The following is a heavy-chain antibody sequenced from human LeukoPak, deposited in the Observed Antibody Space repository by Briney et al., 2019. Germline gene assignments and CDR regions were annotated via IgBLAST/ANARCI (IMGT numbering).Heavy chain of an antibody. D-gene: IGHD5-12*01. J-gene: IGHJ3*02. CDR1: GYTFTKYW. Sequence: GESLKISCKGSGYTFTKYWIGWVRQMPGKGLQWMGIIYPGDSDTRYSPSFQGQVTISADDSISTAYLQWSSVKASDTAMYYCASSHSGYDFPPHFNTWGQGTMVTVSS. CDR2: IYPGDSDT. V-gene: IGHV5-51*01. CDR3: ASSHSGYDFPPHFNT.